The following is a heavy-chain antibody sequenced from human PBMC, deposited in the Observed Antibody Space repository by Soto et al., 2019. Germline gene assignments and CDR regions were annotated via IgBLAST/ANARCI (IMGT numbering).Heavy chain of an antibody. J-gene: IGHJ4*02. Sequence: GASVKVSCKASGGTFSSYAITWVRQAPGQGLEWMGGIIPIFGTANYAQKFQARVTITADESTSTAYMELSSLRSEDTAVYYCARGLNGYLHYFDYWGQGTLVTVSS. CDR3: ARGLNGYLHYFDY. D-gene: IGHD5-18*01. CDR2: IIPIFGTA. CDR1: GGTFSSYA. V-gene: IGHV1-69*13.